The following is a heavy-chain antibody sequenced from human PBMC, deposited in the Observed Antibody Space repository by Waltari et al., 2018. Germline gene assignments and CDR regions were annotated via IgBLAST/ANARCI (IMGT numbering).Heavy chain of an antibody. D-gene: IGHD3-3*01. V-gene: IGHV2-5*01. J-gene: IGHJ2*01. CDR1: GFSLSTSGVG. Sequence: QITLKESGPTLVKPTQTLTLTCTFSGFSLSTSGVGVGWIRQPPGKALEWLALIYWNDDKRYSTSLKSRRTITKDTSKNQAVLTITNMDPVDTATYYCAHSTDYDFWSGYYAPYWYFDLWGRGTLVTVSS. CDR3: AHSTDYDFWSGYYAPYWYFDL. CDR2: IYWNDDK.